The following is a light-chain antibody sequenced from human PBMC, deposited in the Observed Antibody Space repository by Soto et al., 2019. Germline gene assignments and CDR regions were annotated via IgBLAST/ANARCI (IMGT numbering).Light chain of an antibody. Sequence: DIQMTQSPSSLAASVGDRVTITCRASQVMSSWLVWYQQKPGHAPKLLIYAATNLQSGVPSRFSGSASGTEFTLTISNVQPEDFATYYCQQDSSFPCTFGGGTEVQIK. J-gene: IGKJ4*01. CDR2: AAT. CDR3: QQDSSFPCT. CDR1: QVMSSW. V-gene: IGKV1-12*01.